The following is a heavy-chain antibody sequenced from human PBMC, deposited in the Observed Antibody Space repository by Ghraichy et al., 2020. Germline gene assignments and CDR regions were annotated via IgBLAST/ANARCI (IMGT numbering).Heavy chain of an antibody. CDR1: GGSLIGHY. Sequence: SETLSLTCAVDGGSLIGHYWTWIRQTPGKGLEWIGEVNHSGRTNYNPSLQSRVTISVDTSKNQFSLKLTSVTAADTAVYSCAGGIVLLFYAVFDSWGQGSLVTVSS. V-gene: IGHV4-34*01. J-gene: IGHJ4*02. CDR3: AGGIVLLFYAVFDS. CDR2: VNHSGRT. D-gene: IGHD2-8*02.